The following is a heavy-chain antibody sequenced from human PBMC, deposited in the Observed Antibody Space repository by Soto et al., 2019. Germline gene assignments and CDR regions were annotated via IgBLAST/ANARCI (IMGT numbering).Heavy chain of an antibody. V-gene: IGHV4-30-4*01. CDR3: ARRYYFDSSGYADALDV. CDR2: VFYKGNT. CDR1: GDSISSGEYY. D-gene: IGHD3-22*01. J-gene: IGHJ3*01. Sequence: QVHLQESGPGLVKPSQTLSLTCTVSGDSISSGEYYWAWIRQPPGKGLEWIGYVFYKGNTYYNPSLKSRLSIDVDTAKSQFSLRLSSVTAADPAVYYCARRYYFDSSGYADALDVWGQGTNVIVSS.